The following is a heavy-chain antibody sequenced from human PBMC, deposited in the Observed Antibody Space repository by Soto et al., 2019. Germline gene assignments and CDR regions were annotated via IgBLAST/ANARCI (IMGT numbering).Heavy chain of an antibody. CDR1: GYSFTSYW. CDR3: ARTAAAGKYYYGVDV. Sequence: GESLKISCKGSGYSFTSYWIGWVRQMPGKGLEWMGIIYPGDSDTRYSPSFQGQVTISADKSISTAYLQWSSLKASDTAIYYCARTAAAGKYYYGVDVWGQGTTVTGSS. CDR2: IYPGDSDT. V-gene: IGHV5-51*01. J-gene: IGHJ6*02. D-gene: IGHD6-13*01.